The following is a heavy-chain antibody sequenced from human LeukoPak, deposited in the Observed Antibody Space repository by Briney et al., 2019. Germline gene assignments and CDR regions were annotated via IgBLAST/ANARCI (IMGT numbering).Heavy chain of an antibody. CDR2: INPSTGGT. CDR1: GYTFIDYY. V-gene: IGHV1-2*06. CDR3: ATLGEDKTDTPFDY. J-gene: IGHJ4*02. Sequence: ASVKVSCKTSGYTFIDYYVHWIRQAPGQGLEWMGRINPSTGGTGFAQKFQGKVSMTRDTSISTAYMELSRLGSDGTAVYYCATLGEDKTDTPFDYWGQGTLVTVSS. D-gene: IGHD3-16*01.